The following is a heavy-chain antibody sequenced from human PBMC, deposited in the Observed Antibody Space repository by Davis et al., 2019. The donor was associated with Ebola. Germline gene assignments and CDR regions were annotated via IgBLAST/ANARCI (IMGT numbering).Heavy chain of an antibody. J-gene: IGHJ6*02. D-gene: IGHD6-6*01. Sequence: GESLKISCAASGFTFSSYWMHWVRQAPGKGLVWVSRINSDGSSTSYADSVKGRFTISRDNAKNTLYLQMNSLRAEDTAVYYCARSWDIAALGPYYYYGMDVWGQGTTVTVSS. CDR1: GFTFSSYW. V-gene: IGHV3-74*01. CDR3: ARSWDIAALGPYYYYGMDV. CDR2: INSDGSST.